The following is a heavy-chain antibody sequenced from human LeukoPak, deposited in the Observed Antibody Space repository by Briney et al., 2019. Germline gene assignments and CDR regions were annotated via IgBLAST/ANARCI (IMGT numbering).Heavy chain of an antibody. J-gene: IGHJ4*02. D-gene: IGHD6-19*01. CDR2: IKSKTGGGTT. Sequence: PGGSLRLSCAASGFTFSNAWMSWVRQAPGKGLERVGRIKSKTGGGTTDYAAPVKGRFTISRDDSKNTLYLQMNSLKTEDTAVYYCTTTQWLVPDYWGQGTLVTVSS. V-gene: IGHV3-15*01. CDR1: GFTFSNAW. CDR3: TTTQWLVPDY.